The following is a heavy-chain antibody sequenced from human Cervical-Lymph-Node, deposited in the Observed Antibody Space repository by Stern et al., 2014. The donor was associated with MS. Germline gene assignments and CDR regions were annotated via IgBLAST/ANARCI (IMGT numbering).Heavy chain of an antibody. V-gene: IGHV3-30*03. J-gene: IGHJ6*02. CDR2: MSFVGGNK. CDR3: MGVGDAMHV. Sequence: QVQLVDSGGGVVQPGRSLTLSCAASGFSLSNSGMHWGRQAPGKWLEWVAVMSFVGGNKKYGDSVKGRFSISRDMANNTLFLQMNSLRPEDTAVYYCMGVGDAMHVWGQGTTVIVSS. CDR1: GFSLSNSG.